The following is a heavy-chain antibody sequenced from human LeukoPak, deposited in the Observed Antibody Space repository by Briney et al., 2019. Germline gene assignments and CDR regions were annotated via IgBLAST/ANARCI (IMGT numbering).Heavy chain of an antibody. CDR3: ARDQTAAAGKGGDAFDI. V-gene: IGHV4-59*01. Sequence: PSETLSLTCTVSGGSISSYYWSWIRQPPGKGLEWIGYIYYSGSTNYNPSLKSRVTISVDTSKNQFSLKLSSVTAADTAVYYCARDQTAAAGKGGDAFDIWGQGTMVTVSS. J-gene: IGHJ3*02. CDR2: IYYSGST. CDR1: GGSISSYY. D-gene: IGHD6-13*01.